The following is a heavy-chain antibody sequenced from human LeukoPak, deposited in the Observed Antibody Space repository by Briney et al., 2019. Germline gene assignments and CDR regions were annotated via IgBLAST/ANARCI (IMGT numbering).Heavy chain of an antibody. CDR2: INPNSGDT. V-gene: IGHV1-2*02. CDR3: ARALETRGAKRYFDY. CDR1: GYTFTGYY. D-gene: IGHD1/OR15-1a*01. Sequence: ASVKVSCKPSGYTFTGYYMHWVRQAPGQGLEWMGWINPNSGDTNYAQKFQGRVTMTSDTSISTAYMALSGLRSDDTAVYYCARALETRGAKRYFDYWGQGTLVTVSS. J-gene: IGHJ4*02.